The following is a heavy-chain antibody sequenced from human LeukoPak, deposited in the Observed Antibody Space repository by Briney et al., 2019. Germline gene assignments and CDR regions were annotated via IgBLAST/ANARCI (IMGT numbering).Heavy chain of an antibody. J-gene: IGHJ5*02. CDR2: IRSSSSYI. CDR3: ARESGLRFLDWLPKNWFDP. Sequence: GGSLRLSRAHPRFTLCSYSMNWVCDALGKGLERVSSIRSSSSYIYYADSVKGRFTLSRDNAKNALFLQMNSLRAEDTAVYYCARESGLRFLDWLPKNWFDPWGQGTLVTVSS. CDR1: RFTLCSYS. D-gene: IGHD3-3*01. V-gene: IGHV3-21*01.